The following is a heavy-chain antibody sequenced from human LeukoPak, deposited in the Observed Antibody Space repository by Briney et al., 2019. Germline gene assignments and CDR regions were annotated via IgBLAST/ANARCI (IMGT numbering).Heavy chain of an antibody. CDR1: GFTFDDYA. CDR3: AKDLGDYYGMDV. J-gene: IGHJ6*02. Sequence: GGSLRLSCAASGFTFDDYAMHWVRQAPGKGLEWVSGISWNSGSIGYADSVKGRFTISRDNAKNSLYLQMNSLRAEDTASYYCAKDLGDYYGMDVWGQGTTVTVSS. CDR2: ISWNSGSI. V-gene: IGHV3-9*01.